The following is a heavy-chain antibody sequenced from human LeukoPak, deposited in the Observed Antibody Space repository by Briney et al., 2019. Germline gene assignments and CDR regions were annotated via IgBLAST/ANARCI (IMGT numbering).Heavy chain of an antibody. CDR2: IYYSGST. J-gene: IGHJ4*02. CDR1: GGSISSSSYY. D-gene: IGHD6-19*01. CDR3: ARVAVAGKWTLDY. Sequence: PSETLSLTCTVSGGSISSSSYYWGWIRQPPGKGLEWIGSIYYSGSTYYNPSLKSRVTISVDTSKNQFSLKLSSVTAADTAVYYCARVAVAGKWTLDYWGQGTLVTVSS. V-gene: IGHV4-39*07.